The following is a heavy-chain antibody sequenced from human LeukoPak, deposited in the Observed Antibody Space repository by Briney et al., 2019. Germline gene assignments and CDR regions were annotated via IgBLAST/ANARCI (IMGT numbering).Heavy chain of an antibody. Sequence: PSGTLSLTCAVSGGTISSSTWWSCVREPPGKRLEWIGEIYHSGSANYNPSLNSRVTISVDKSKNQFSLKLSSVTAADTAVYHSENGIRYFDWLLDYFDYWGQGTLVTVSS. CDR1: GGTISSSTW. V-gene: IGHV4-4*02. CDR2: IYHSGSA. CDR3: ENGIRYFDWLLDYFDY. D-gene: IGHD3-9*01. J-gene: IGHJ4*02.